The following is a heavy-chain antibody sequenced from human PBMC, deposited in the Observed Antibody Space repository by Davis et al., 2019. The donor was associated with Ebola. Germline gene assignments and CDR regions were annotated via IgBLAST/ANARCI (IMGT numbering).Heavy chain of an antibody. CDR1: GGSISSSNW. Sequence: GSLRLSCAVSGGSISSSNWWSWVRQPPGKGLEWIGEIYHSGSTNYNPSLKSRVTISVDKSKNQFSLKLSSVTAADTAVYYCARGGYYYYYGMDVWGQGTTVTVSS. CDR2: IYHSGST. J-gene: IGHJ6*02. V-gene: IGHV4-4*02. CDR3: ARGGYYYYYGMDV.